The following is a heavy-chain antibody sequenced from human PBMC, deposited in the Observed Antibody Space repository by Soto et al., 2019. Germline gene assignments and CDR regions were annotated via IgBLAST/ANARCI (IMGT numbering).Heavy chain of an antibody. CDR1: GGSFSGYY. D-gene: IGHD2-2*02. Sequence: QVQLQQWGAGLLKPSETLSLTCAVYGGSFSGYYWSWIRQPPGKGLEWIGEINHSGSTNYNPSLKRRVTISVDTSKNQFSLKLSSVTAADTAVYYCARGAHRKNPAIAYYYYMDVWGKGTTVTVSS. CDR3: ARGAHRKNPAIAYYYYMDV. CDR2: INHSGST. J-gene: IGHJ6*03. V-gene: IGHV4-34*01.